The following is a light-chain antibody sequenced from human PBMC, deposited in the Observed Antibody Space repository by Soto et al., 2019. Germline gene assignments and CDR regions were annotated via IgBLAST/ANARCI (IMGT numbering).Light chain of an antibody. CDR3: QQYNNWLT. V-gene: IGKV3-15*01. Sequence: EIVMTQSPATLSVSPGERATLSCMASQSVSSNLAWYQQKPGQAPRLLSYGASTRATGIPARFSGSGSGTEFTHTIRSLQSEDFAVYYCQQYNNWLTFGGGTKVEIK. J-gene: IGKJ4*01. CDR1: QSVSSN. CDR2: GAS.